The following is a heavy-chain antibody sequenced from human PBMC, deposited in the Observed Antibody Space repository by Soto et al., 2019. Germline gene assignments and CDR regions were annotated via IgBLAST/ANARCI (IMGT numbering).Heavy chain of an antibody. V-gene: IGHV5-51*01. D-gene: IGHD2-2*01. CDR3: AKHEGYCSTTTCSNFDY. Sequence: GESLKISCKGSGFTFTSYWIAWVRQMPGKGLEWMGIIYPGDSDSSYSPSFQGQVTISAGKSINTAYLHWSSLKASDTAIYYCAKHEGYCSTTTCSNFDYWGKGTLVTVSS. CDR2: IYPGDSDS. J-gene: IGHJ4*02. CDR1: GFTFTSYW.